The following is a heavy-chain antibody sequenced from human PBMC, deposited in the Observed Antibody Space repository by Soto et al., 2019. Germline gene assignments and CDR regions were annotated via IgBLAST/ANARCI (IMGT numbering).Heavy chain of an antibody. CDR3: ARDGAATGSVYLDY. CDR2: INHSGST. J-gene: IGHJ4*02. Sequence: SETLSLTCAVYGGSFSDYYWSWIRPAPGKGLEWIGEINHSGSTNYNSSLKSRVTMSIDTSKNQFSLRLTSVSAADTAVYYCARDGAATGSVYLDYWGQGTLVTVSS. V-gene: IGHV4-34*01. D-gene: IGHD6-13*01. CDR1: GGSFSDYY.